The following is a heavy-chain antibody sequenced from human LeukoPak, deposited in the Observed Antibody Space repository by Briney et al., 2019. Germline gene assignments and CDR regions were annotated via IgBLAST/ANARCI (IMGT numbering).Heavy chain of an antibody. J-gene: IGHJ4*02. CDR2: INHSGST. Sequence: SETLSLTYAVYGGSFSGYYWSWIRQPPGKGLEWIGEINHSGSTNYNPSLKSRVTISVDTSKNQFSLKLSSVTAADTAVYYCASREVEYSSSYFDYWGQGTLVTVSS. D-gene: IGHD6-6*01. V-gene: IGHV4-34*01. CDR3: ASREVEYSSSYFDY. CDR1: GGSFSGYY.